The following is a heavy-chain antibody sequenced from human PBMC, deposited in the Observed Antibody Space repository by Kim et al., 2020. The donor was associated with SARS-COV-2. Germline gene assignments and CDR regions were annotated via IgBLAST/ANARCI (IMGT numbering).Heavy chain of an antibody. CDR3: ATYGSGIYNDPQFDC. CDR2: ISGSSSTI. CDR1: GFTFSSYS. Sequence: GGSLRLSCAASGFTFSSYSMNWVRQAPGKGLECVSYISGSSSTIYYAESVRGRFTISRDNAKNSLYLQMNSLRDDDTAMYYCATYGSGIYNDPQFDCWGQGTLVTVSS. D-gene: IGHD3-10*01. J-gene: IGHJ4*02. V-gene: IGHV3-48*02.